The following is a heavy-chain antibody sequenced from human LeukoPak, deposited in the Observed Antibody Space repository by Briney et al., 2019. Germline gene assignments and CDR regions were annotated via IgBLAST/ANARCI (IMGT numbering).Heavy chain of an antibody. CDR3: AKDGGLWVSAHWGDS. V-gene: IGHV3-30-3*01. CDR2: ISYDGSNK. Sequence: GRSLRLSCAASGFTFSSYAMHWVRQAPGKGLEWVAVISYDGSNKYYADPVKGRFTVSRDDSKNTLYLQMNSLRAEDTAVYYCAKDGGLWVSAHWGDSWGRGTLVTVSS. J-gene: IGHJ4*02. D-gene: IGHD7-27*01. CDR1: GFTFSSYA.